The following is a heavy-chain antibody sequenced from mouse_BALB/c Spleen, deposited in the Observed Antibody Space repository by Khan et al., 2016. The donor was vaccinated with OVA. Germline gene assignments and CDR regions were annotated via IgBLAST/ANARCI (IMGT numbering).Heavy chain of an antibody. CDR1: GYTFTSYW. Sequence: QVQLQQPGAELVRPGASVKLSCKASGYTFTSYWMNWVKQRPGQGLEWIGMIDPSDSETHYNQMFKDKATLTVDKSSSTAYMQLSNLTSEDSAVYYGARREKYGYDPSWFAYWGQGTLVTVSA. CDR2: IDPSDSET. D-gene: IGHD2-2*01. CDR3: ARREKYGYDPSWFAY. J-gene: IGHJ3*01. V-gene: IGHV1-61*01.